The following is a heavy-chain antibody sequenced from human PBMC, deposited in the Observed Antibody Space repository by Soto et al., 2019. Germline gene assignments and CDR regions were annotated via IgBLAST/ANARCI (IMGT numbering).Heavy chain of an antibody. CDR1: GYTLTELS. D-gene: IGHD3-16*01. V-gene: IGHV1-24*01. CDR3: ATRHEGLFSYIRDYDLFDI. CDR2: LDPEDGET. J-gene: IGHJ3*02. Sequence: ASVKVSCKVAGYTLTELSIHWVRQAPGKGLEWMGGLDPEDGETIYAEKFQGRVTMTEDTSRDTAYLSLSSLRSEDTAVYYCATRHEGLFSYIRDYDLFDIWGQGTMVTVSS.